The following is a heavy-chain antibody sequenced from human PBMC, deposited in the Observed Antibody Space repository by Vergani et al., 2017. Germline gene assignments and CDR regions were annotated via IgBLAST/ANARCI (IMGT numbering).Heavy chain of an antibody. CDR1: GGSFSGYY. CDR3: ARGLYSNYPWGY. Sequence: QVQLQQWGAGLLKPSETLSLTCAVYGGSFSGYYWSWIRQPPGQGLEWIGEINHSGSTNYNPSLKSRVTISVDTSKNQFSLKLSSVTAADTAVYYCARGLYSNYPWGYWGQGTLVTVSS. J-gene: IGHJ4*02. D-gene: IGHD4-11*01. V-gene: IGHV4-34*01. CDR2: INHSGST.